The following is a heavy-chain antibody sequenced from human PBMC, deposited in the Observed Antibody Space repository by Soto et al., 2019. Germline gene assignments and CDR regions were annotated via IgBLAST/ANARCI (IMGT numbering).Heavy chain of an antibody. CDR3: ARGHYYDSSGYRMYYFGY. J-gene: IGHJ4*02. CDR1: GFTVSSNY. Sequence: GGSLRLSCAASGFTVSSNYMSWVRQAPGKGLEWVSVIYSGGSTYYADSVKGRFTISRDNSKNTLYLQMNSLRAEDTAVYYCARGHYYDSSGYRMYYFGYWGQGTLVTVSS. D-gene: IGHD3-22*01. V-gene: IGHV3-53*01. CDR2: IYSGGST.